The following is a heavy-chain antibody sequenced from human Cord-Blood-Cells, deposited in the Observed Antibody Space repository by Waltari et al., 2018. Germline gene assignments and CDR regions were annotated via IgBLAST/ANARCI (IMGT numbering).Heavy chain of an antibody. CDR3: ARGGTLYYYDSSGYYY. Sequence: QVQLQQWGAGLLKPSETLSLTCAVYGGTFSGYYWSWIRQPQGKGLAWIGEMNHSGNTNYNQSLKSRVTISVDTSKNQFSLKLSSVTAADTAVYYCARGGTLYYYDSSGYYYWGQGTLVTVSS. CDR2: MNHSGNT. D-gene: IGHD3-22*01. CDR1: GGTFSGYY. J-gene: IGHJ4*02. V-gene: IGHV4-34*01.